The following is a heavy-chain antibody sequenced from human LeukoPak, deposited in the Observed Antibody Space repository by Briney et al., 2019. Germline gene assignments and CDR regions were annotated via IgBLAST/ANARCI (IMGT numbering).Heavy chain of an antibody. V-gene: IGHV3-30*03. Sequence: GGSLRLSCAASGFTFSSYGMHWVRQAPGKGLEWVAVISYDGSNKYYTDSVKGRFTISRDNSKNTLYLQMNSLRPEETAVYYCARVSTSGSGNYLTRAFDVWGQGTMVTVSS. CDR3: ARVSTSGSGNYLTRAFDV. CDR2: ISYDGSNK. D-gene: IGHD3-10*01. CDR1: GFTFSSYG. J-gene: IGHJ3*01.